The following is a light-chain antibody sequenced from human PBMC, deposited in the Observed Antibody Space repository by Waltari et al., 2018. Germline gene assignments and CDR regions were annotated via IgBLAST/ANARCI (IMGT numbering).Light chain of an antibody. Sequence: QPASVSGTPGQSITISCSGTTSDVGSYDLVSWYQQHPGEAPKLLICEVFKRPPDTSSRFSGAKSGSTASLTISGLQPEDEADYYCCSYAGRGTYVFGSGTKVTVL. CDR1: TSDVGSYDL. V-gene: IGLV2-23*02. CDR3: CSYAGRGTYV. J-gene: IGLJ1*01. CDR2: EVF.